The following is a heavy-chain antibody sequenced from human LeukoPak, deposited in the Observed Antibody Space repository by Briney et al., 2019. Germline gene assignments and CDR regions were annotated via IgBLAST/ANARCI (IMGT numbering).Heavy chain of an antibody. V-gene: IGHV3-48*04. J-gene: IGHJ4*02. CDR2: ISSDSNII. Sequence: PGGSLRLSCAASGFAFSSSSMNWVRQAPGKGLEWISYISSDSNIIYYADSVKGRFTISRYNAKNALYLQMNSLRAEDTAVYYCARTFDYWGQGTLVTVSS. CDR3: ARTFDY. CDR1: GFAFSSSS.